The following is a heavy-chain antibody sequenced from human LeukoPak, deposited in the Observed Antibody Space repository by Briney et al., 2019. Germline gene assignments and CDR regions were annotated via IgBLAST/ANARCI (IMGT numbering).Heavy chain of an antibody. Sequence: PGGSLRLSCAASGFTFSSYSMNWVRQAPGKGLEWVSSISSSSSYIYYADSVKGRFTISRDNAKISLYLQMNSLRAEDTAVYYCARADGRIAVGDYWGQGTLVTVSS. J-gene: IGHJ4*02. CDR1: GFTFSSYS. CDR3: ARADGRIAVGDY. V-gene: IGHV3-21*01. CDR2: ISSSSSYI. D-gene: IGHD6-19*01.